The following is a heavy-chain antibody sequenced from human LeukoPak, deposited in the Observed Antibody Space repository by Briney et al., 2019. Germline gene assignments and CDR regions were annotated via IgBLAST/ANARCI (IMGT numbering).Heavy chain of an antibody. D-gene: IGHD3-3*01. CDR3: ARDFRGGYDFWSGYYTPYYFDY. CDR2: MYYSGST. J-gene: IGHJ4*02. Sequence: PSETLSLTCAVYGGSFSGYYWSWIRQPPGKGLEWIGSMYYSGSTYYNPSLKSRVTISVDTSKNHFSLKLSSVTAADTAVYYCARDFRGGYDFWSGYYTPYYFDYWGQGTLVTVS. CDR1: GGSFSGYY. V-gene: IGHV4-34*01.